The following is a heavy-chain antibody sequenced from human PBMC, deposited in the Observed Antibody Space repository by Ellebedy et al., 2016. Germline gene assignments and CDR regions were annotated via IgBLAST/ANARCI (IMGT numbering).Heavy chain of an antibody. CDR3: ARGVGSGWFDP. J-gene: IGHJ5*02. V-gene: IGHV3-53*01. D-gene: IGHD2-15*01. Sequence: GVSLRLSCAASGFTVSTNYMKWVRQAPGKGLEWVSAIFSDGNTYYADSVKGRFTISRDNSKNTLYLQMNSLRAEDTAVYYCARGVGSGWFDPWGQGTLVTVSS. CDR2: IFSDGNT. CDR1: GFTVSTNY.